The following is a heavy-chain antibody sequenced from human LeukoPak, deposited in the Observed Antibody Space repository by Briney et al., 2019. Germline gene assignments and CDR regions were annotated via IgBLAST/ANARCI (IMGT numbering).Heavy chain of an antibody. V-gene: IGHV3-23*01. D-gene: IGHD1-20*01. CDR2: ISRSGGAP. J-gene: IGHJ4*02. CDR3: AKDFNWSDAG. CDR1: GFTFSSHD. Sequence: GGSLRLSCAASGFTFSSHDMNWVRQAPGKGLEWVSSISRSGGAPAYADSVKGRFTISRDNSKNTLCLQMNRLRAEDTAVYYCAKDFNWSDAGWGQGTLVTVSS.